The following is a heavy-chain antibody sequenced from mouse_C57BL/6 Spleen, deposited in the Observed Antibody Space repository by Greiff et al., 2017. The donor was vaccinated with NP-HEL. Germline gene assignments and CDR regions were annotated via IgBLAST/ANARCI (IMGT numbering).Heavy chain of an antibody. D-gene: IGHD2-3*01. CDR1: GFSLTSYG. Sequence: QVQLKESGPGLVQPSQSLSITCTVSGFSLTSYGVHWVRQSPGKGLEWLGVIWSGGSTDYNAAFISRLSISKDNSKSQVFFKMNSLQADDTAIYYCARTFYDGYYWYFDVWGTGTTVTVSS. V-gene: IGHV2-2*01. CDR3: ARTFYDGYYWYFDV. CDR2: IWSGGST. J-gene: IGHJ1*03.